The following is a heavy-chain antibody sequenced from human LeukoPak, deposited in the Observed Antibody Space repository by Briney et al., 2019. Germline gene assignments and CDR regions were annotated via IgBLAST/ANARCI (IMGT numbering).Heavy chain of an antibody. Sequence: PGGSLRLSCAASGFTFSSYSMNWVRQAPGKGLEWVSYISSSSSTIYYADSVQGRFTISRDNAKNSLYLQMNSLRAEDTAVYYCAKGNDIGGYYYPHFDYWGQGTLVTVSS. D-gene: IGHD3-22*01. V-gene: IGHV3-48*01. CDR3: AKGNDIGGYYYPHFDY. CDR2: ISSSSSTI. J-gene: IGHJ4*02. CDR1: GFTFSSYS.